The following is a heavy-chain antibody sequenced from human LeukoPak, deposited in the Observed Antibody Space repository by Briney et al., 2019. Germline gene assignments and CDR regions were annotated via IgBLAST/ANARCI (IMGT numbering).Heavy chain of an antibody. CDR2: ISAVFTNT. CDR1: GFTFNNYV. D-gene: IGHD3-10*01. V-gene: IGHV3-23*01. CDR3: AKDLFSGSGRAGNTDV. Sequence: PGGSLGPSCVTSGFTFNNYVMAWVRQAPGKGLEWVSTISAVFTNTYSADSVKGRFTISRDNSKNTLYLQMNSLRAEDTAVYYCAKDLFSGSGRAGNTDVWGNGTTVIVSS. J-gene: IGHJ6*03.